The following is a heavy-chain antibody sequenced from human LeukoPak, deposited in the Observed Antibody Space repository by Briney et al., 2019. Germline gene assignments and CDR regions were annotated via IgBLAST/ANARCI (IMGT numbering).Heavy chain of an antibody. D-gene: IGHD2-2*01. J-gene: IGHJ4*02. CDR3: ASGCSSTSCYLY. Sequence: GGSLRLSCAASGFTFSSCSMNWVRQAPGKGLEWVSSISSSSSYIYYADSVKGRFTISRDNAKNSLYLQMNSLRAEDTAVYYCASGCSSTSCYLYWGLGTLVTVSS. CDR2: ISSSSSYI. CDR1: GFTFSSCS. V-gene: IGHV3-21*01.